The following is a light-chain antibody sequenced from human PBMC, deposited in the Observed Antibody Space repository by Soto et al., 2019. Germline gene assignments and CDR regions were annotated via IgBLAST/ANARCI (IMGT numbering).Light chain of an antibody. J-gene: IGKJ4*01. CDR1: QSISNY. CDR2: ATS. Sequence: DIQMTQAPSSLSASVGGRVTITCRASQSISNYLNWYQQKPGKAPKLLIYATSSMQSGVPSRFSGSGYGTDFTLTISSLQPADFATYYCHQSYSSPSGLTLGAGPKVDIK. CDR3: HQSYSSPSGLT. V-gene: IGKV1-39*01.